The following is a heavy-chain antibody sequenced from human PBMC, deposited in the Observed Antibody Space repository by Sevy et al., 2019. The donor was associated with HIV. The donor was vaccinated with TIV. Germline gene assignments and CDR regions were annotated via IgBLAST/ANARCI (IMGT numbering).Heavy chain of an antibody. D-gene: IGHD2-8*02. J-gene: IGHJ6*02. V-gene: IGHV4-59*12. CDR1: GGSISSYY. CDR2: MYYNGRT. Sequence: SETLSLTCTVSGGSISSYYWSWIRQPPGKGLEAIGYMYYNGRTYYNPSLSSRVIISVDKSQNQVSLQLRSVTAADTGVYYCAWAGGNTDWGMDVWGQGITVTVSS. CDR3: AWAGGNTDWGMDV.